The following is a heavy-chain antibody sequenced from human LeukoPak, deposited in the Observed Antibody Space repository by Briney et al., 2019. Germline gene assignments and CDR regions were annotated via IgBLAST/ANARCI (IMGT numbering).Heavy chain of an antibody. CDR3: ATSMTGTTSDY. D-gene: IGHD1-20*01. CDR2: ISTSGST. V-gene: IGHV3-66*01. CDR1: GFTVSSNY. Sequence: GGSLRLSCAASGFTVSSNYMSWVRQAPGKGLEWVSVISTSGSTYYADSVKGRFTISRDNSKNTLYLQMNSLRAEDTAVYYCATSMTGTTSDYWGQGTLVTVSS. J-gene: IGHJ4*02.